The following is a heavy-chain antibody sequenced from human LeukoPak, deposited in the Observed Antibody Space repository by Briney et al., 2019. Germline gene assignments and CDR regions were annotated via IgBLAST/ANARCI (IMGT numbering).Heavy chain of an antibody. CDR1: GFTFNKYG. CDR3: VKGKWEDNHYYFGLDV. J-gene: IGHJ6*02. D-gene: IGHD1-26*01. V-gene: IGHV3-30*03. Sequence: GRSLRLSCAASGFTFNKYGMHWVRQAPGKGVEWVAVVSFDSYNEFYGDSVKGGFTISRDSSKNMVDLQMDSLRPEDTAVYFCVKGKWEDNHYYFGLDVWGQGTTVTVAS. CDR2: VSFDSYNE.